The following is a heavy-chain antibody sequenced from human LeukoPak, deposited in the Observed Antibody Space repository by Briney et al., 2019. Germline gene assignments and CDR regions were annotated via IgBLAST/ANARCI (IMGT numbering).Heavy chain of an antibody. J-gene: IGHJ6*02. V-gene: IGHV4-4*02. D-gene: IGHD3-10*01. CDR2: IYHSGST. CDR1: GGSISSSNW. CDR3: ARDSITMVRGVGFGYYYYYGMDV. Sequence: SETLSLTCAVSGGSISSSNWWSWVRQPPGKGLEWIGEIYHSGSTNYNPSLKSRVTISVDKSKNQFSLKLSSVTAADTAVYYCARDSITMVRGVGFGYYYYYGMDVWGQGTTVTVSS.